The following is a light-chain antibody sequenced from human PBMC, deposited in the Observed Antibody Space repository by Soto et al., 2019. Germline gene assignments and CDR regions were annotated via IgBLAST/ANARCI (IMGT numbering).Light chain of an antibody. CDR3: QQYNNWPPFAWT. J-gene: IGKJ1*01. CDR1: QSLSTN. V-gene: IGKV3-15*01. Sequence: EIVMTQSPATLSVSPGEGATLFCRASQSLSTNLAWYQQKPGQAPRLLIYGASTRATGIPARFSGSGSGTEFTLTISSLQSEDFAGYYCQQYNNWPPFAWTCGQGTKVEIK. CDR2: GAS.